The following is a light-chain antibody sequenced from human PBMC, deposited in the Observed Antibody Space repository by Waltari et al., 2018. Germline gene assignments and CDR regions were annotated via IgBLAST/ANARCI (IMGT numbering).Light chain of an antibody. CDR1: QSIRSN. CDR3: QQYDNWLGT. Sequence: IVLTQSPAPLSVLAGAGASTSCRASQSIRSNLAWYKLKPGQAPRLLIYGASTRATGIPARFSGSGSGTQFTLTISSLQSEDFAVYFCQQYDNWLGTFGQGTKVEIK. J-gene: IGKJ1*01. CDR2: GAS. V-gene: IGKV3-15*01.